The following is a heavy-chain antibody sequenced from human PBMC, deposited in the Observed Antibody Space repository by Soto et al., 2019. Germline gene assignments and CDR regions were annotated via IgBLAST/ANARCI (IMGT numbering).Heavy chain of an antibody. Sequence: GGSLRLSCAASGFTFSSYGMHWVRQAPGKGLEWVAVIWYDGSNKYYADSVKGRFTISRDNSKNTLYLQMNSLRAKDTAVYYCARDSPYIAAAEGYFQHWGQGTLVTVSS. CDR1: GFTFSSYG. J-gene: IGHJ1*01. CDR3: ARDSPYIAAAEGYFQH. CDR2: IWYDGSNK. D-gene: IGHD6-13*01. V-gene: IGHV3-33*08.